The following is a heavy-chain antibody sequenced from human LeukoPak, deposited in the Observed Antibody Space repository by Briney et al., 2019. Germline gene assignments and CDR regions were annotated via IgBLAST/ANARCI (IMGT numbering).Heavy chain of an antibody. J-gene: IGHJ1*01. Sequence: GGSLRLSCAASGLTFSSYSMNWVRQAPGKGLEWVSSISSSSSYIYYADSVKGRFTISRDNAKNSLYLQMSSLRADDTAVYYCARDRLLYYYDSGPTGHFQHWGQGTLVTV. V-gene: IGHV3-21*01. CDR3: ARDRLLYYYDSGPTGHFQH. CDR1: GLTFSSYS. D-gene: IGHD3-22*01. CDR2: ISSSSSYI.